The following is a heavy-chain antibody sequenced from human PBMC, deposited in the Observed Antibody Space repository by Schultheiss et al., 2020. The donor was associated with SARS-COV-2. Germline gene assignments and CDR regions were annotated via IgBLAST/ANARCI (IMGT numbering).Heavy chain of an antibody. V-gene: IGHV3-30-3*01. Sequence: WGSLRLSCAASGFTFSSYAMHWVRQAPGKGLEWVAVISYDGSNKYYADSVKGRFTISRDNSKNTLYLQMNSLRAEDTAVYYCARERNNWFDPWGQGTLVTVSS. CDR3: ARERNNWFDP. CDR1: GFTFSSYA. CDR2: ISYDGSNK. J-gene: IGHJ5*02.